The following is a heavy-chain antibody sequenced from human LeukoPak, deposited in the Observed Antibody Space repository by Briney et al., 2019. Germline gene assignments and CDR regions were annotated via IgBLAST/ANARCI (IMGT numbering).Heavy chain of an antibody. D-gene: IGHD6-19*01. Sequence: SETLSLTCTVSGGSISSYYWSWIRQPPGKGLEWIGYIYYSGSTNYNPSLKSRVTISVDTSKNQFSLKLSSVTGADTAVYYCARVSGASGWYVIDYWGQGTLVTVSS. J-gene: IGHJ4*02. CDR1: GGSISSYY. CDR2: IYYSGST. V-gene: IGHV4-59*01. CDR3: ARVSGASGWYVIDY.